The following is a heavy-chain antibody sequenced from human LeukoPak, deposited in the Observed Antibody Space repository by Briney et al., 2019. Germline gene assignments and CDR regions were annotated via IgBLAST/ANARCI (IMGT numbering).Heavy chain of an antibody. CDR2: IYYSGST. V-gene: IGHV4-59*01. Sequence: SETLSLTCTVSGGSISSYYWSWIRQPPGKGLEWIGYIYYSGSTNYNPSLKSRVTISVETSKNEFSLKLRSVTAADTAVYYCARDRSGDDDFWSGYYTNYFDPWGQGTLVTVSS. D-gene: IGHD3-3*01. CDR1: GGSISSYY. CDR3: ARDRSGDDDFWSGYYTNYFDP. J-gene: IGHJ5*02.